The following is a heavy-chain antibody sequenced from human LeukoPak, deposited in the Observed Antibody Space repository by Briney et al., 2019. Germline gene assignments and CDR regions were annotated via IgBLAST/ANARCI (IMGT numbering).Heavy chain of an antibody. CDR1: GDSVSSNSAA. CDR3: ARDVGYCSSTSCYGYNWFDP. J-gene: IGHJ5*02. Sequence: SPTLSLTCAISGDSVSSNSAAWNWIRQSPSRGLEWLGRTYYRSKWYNDYAVSVKSRITINPDTSKNQFSLQLNSVTPEDTAVYYCARDVGYCSSTSCYGYNWFDPWGQGTLVTVSS. CDR2: TYYRSKWYN. D-gene: IGHD2-2*01. V-gene: IGHV6-1*01.